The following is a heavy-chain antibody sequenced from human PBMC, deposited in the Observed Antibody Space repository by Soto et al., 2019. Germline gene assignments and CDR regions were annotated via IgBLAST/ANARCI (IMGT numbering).Heavy chain of an antibody. Sequence: KPSETLSLTGTASGASISGFYWSWIRKSAGKGLEWIGRIYATGTTDYNPSLKSRVMMSVDTSKKQFSLKLRSVTAADTAVYYCVRDGTKTLRDWFDPWGQGISVTVSS. CDR1: GASISGFY. CDR3: VRDGTKTLRDWFDP. J-gene: IGHJ5*02. CDR2: IYATGTT. D-gene: IGHD1-1*01. V-gene: IGHV4-4*07.